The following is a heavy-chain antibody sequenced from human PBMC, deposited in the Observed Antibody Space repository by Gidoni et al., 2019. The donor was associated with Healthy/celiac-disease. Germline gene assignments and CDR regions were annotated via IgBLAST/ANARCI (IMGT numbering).Heavy chain of an antibody. D-gene: IGHD5-18*01. J-gene: IGHJ4*02. CDR2: IYYSGST. Sequence: QVQLQESGPGLVTPSPTLSLTCTLPGGPLSSGGYYWSWLRQHPGKGLEWIGYIYYSGSTYYNPSLKSRVTISVDTSKNQFSLKLSSVTAADTAVYYCARGPPQQGSYGYPIDYWGQGTLVTVSS. CDR1: GGPLSSGGYY. CDR3: ARGPPQQGSYGYPIDY. V-gene: IGHV4-31*03.